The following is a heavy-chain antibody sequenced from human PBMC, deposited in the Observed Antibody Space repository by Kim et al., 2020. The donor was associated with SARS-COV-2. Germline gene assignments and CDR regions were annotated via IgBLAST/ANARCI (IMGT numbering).Heavy chain of an antibody. Sequence: TYADSVKGRFTISRDNAKNTLYLQMNSLRAEDTAVYYCTRVPSTLKAFDIWGQGTMVTVSS. J-gene: IGHJ3*02. CDR3: TRVPSTLKAFDI. V-gene: IGHV3-74*01. D-gene: IGHD1-26*01.